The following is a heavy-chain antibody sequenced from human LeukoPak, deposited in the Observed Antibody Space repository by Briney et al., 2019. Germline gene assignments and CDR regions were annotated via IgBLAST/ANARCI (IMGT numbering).Heavy chain of an antibody. Sequence: GGSLRLSCAASGFIFDDYAMHWVRRAPGKGLQWVSGITRNAAIIGYVDSVKGRFTISRDSAKNSLYLQMNSLRPEDTAFYYCARGDILTTRLLDSWGLGTLVTVSP. CDR1: GFIFDDYA. CDR2: ITRNAAII. J-gene: IGHJ4*02. CDR3: ARGDILTTRLLDS. D-gene: IGHD3-9*01. V-gene: IGHV3-9*01.